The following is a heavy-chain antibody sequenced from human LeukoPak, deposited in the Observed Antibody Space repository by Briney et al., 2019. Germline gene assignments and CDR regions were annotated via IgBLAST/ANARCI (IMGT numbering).Heavy chain of an antibody. CDR3: AKRHYYTSGSPLYYFDY. Sequence: GGSLRLSCAASGFTFSNYAMSWVRQAPGKGLEWVSTISSSGDNTHYADSVKGRFTISRDNSKNTLFLQMNSLRAEDTAVYYCAKRHYYTSGSPLYYFDYWGQGTLVTVSS. CDR1: GFTFSNYA. V-gene: IGHV3-23*01. D-gene: IGHD3-10*01. J-gene: IGHJ4*02. CDR2: ISSSGDNT.